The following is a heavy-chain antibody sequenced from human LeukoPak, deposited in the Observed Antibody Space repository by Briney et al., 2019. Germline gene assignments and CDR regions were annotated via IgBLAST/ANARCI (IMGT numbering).Heavy chain of an antibody. CDR3: ARDDAGERNDFDY. D-gene: IGHD1-1*01. J-gene: IGHJ4*02. CDR1: GYTFSDYY. V-gene: IGHV1-2*02. CDR2: INCNSGDT. Sequence: EASVKVSCKASGYTFSDYYIHWVRQAPGQGLESLGWINCNSGDTRYAQKFQGRVTMTRDTSISAVYMELSRLRSDDTALYYCARDDAGERNDFDYWGQGTLVTVSS.